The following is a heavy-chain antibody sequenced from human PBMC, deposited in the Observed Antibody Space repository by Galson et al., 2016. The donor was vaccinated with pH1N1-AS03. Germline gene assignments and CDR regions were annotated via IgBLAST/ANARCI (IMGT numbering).Heavy chain of an antibody. CDR2: IRTDSSRI. J-gene: IGHJ1*01. V-gene: IGHV3-48*04. D-gene: IGHD6-19*01. Sequence: SLRLSCAGSGFTFSNYALNWVRQVPGQGLEWLAYIRTDSSRIYYADSVKGRFTISRDDARRSVTLQMDNLRVEDPVYYYCVRYGQWLDHWGQGTMVTVSS. CDR1: GFTFSNYA. CDR3: VRYGQWLDH.